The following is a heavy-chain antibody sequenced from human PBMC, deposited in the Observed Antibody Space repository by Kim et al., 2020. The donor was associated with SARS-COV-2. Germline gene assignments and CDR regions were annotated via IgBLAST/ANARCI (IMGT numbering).Heavy chain of an antibody. CDR1: GGSISSGGYY. Sequence: SETLSLTCTVSGGSISSGGYYWSWIRQHPGKGLEWIGYIYYSGSTYYNPSLKSRVTISVDTSKNQFSLKLSSVTAADTAVYYCARAPPLGYCSSTSCPARFDPWGQGTLVTVSS. J-gene: IGHJ5*02. CDR2: IYYSGST. D-gene: IGHD2-2*01. CDR3: ARAPPLGYCSSTSCPARFDP. V-gene: IGHV4-31*03.